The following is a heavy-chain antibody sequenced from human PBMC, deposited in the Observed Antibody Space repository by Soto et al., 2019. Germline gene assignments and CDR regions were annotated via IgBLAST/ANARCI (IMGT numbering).Heavy chain of an antibody. D-gene: IGHD6-19*01. CDR2: ISAYNGNT. CDR1: GYTFTSYG. Sequence: QVQLVQSGAEVKKPGASVKVSCKASGYTFTSYGISWVRQAPGQGLEWMGWISAYNGNTNYAQKRQGRVTMTTDTATSPAYMELRSLRSDDRAVDYCARDWEPGIAVAGLTIVDYGGKGTVGTVSS. V-gene: IGHV1-18*04. CDR3: ARDWEPGIAVAGLTIVDY. J-gene: IGHJ4*02.